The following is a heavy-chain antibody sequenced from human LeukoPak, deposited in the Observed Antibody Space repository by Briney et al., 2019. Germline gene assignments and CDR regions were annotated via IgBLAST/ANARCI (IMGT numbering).Heavy chain of an antibody. V-gene: IGHV4-59*01. CDR2: IYYMGGA. J-gene: IGHJ4*02. Sequence: SETLSLTCTASGGSISSDFWSWIRQPPGKGLEWIGYIYYMGGANYNPSLRSRVTISVDTSKNQFSLKLSSVTAADTAVYYCARGRNYIPYWGQGTLVTVSS. CDR3: ARGRNYIPY. CDR1: GGSISSDF. D-gene: IGHD1-7*01.